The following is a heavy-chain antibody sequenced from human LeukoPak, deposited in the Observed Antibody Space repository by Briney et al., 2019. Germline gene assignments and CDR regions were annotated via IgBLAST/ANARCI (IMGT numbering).Heavy chain of an antibody. J-gene: IGHJ4*02. Sequence: PGGSLRLSCAASGFTVSSNYMSWVRQAPGKGLEWVSVLYSGGSTYYADSVKGRFTISRDNAKNSLYLQMNSLRAEDTAVYYCARIEWFGELNPDYWGQGTLVTASS. D-gene: IGHD3-10*01. CDR3: ARIEWFGELNPDY. CDR2: LYSGGST. CDR1: GFTVSSNY. V-gene: IGHV3-66*01.